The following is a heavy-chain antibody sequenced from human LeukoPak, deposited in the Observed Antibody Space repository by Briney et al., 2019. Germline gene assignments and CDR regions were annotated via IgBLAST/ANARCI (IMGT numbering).Heavy chain of an antibody. CDR3: VTYYFDSSGPKKNY. D-gene: IGHD3-22*01. CDR1: GGSFSGYY. CDR2: INHSGST. Sequence: SETLSLTCAGYGGSFSGYYWSWIRQPPGKGLEWIGEINHSGSTNYNPSLKSRVTISVDTSKKQFSLKLSSVAAADTAVYYCVTYYFDSSGPKKNYWGQGTLVTVSS. J-gene: IGHJ4*02. V-gene: IGHV4-34*01.